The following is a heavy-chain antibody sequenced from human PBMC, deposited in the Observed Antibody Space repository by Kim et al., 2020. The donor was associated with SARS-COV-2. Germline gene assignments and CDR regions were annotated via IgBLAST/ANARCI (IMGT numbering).Heavy chain of an antibody. D-gene: IGHD2-2*01. CDR3: ARDLSSSTSCYYY. V-gene: IGHV3-21*01. J-gene: IGHJ4*02. Sequence: YPGSLKGRFTGSRDNAESSLYLQMTSLRAEDSAVYYCARDLSSSTSCYYYWGQGTLVTVSS.